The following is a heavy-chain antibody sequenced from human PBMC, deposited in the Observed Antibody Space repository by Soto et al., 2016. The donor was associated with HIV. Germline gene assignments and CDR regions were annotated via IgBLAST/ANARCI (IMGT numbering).Heavy chain of an antibody. CDR3: ARRYDSSGYYPGGFDP. Sequence: QVQLVQSGAEVKKPGSSVEVSCKASGGTFSSYAISWVRQAPGQGLEWMGGIIPIFRTTNYAQKFQGRVTITADESTSTAYMELSSLTSEDTAVYYCARRYDSSGYYPGGFDPWGQGTLVTVSS. D-gene: IGHD3-22*01. J-gene: IGHJ5*02. V-gene: IGHV1-69*12. CDR2: IIPIFRTT. CDR1: GGTFSSYA.